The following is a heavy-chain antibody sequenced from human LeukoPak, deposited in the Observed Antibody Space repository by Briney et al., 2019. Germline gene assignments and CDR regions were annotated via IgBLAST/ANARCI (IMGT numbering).Heavy chain of an antibody. CDR2: MHPKSGNT. V-gene: IGHV1-8*01. D-gene: IGHD6-19*01. J-gene: IGHJ4*02. Sequence: ASVKVSCKASGYTFTDYNINWVRQATGQGLEWMGRMHPKSGNTNYAQKFQGRVTMTRNTSISTAYMELSSLKSDDTAVYHCARVAGTVTGTDRDDWGQGTLVTVSS. CDR3: ARVAGTVTGTDRDD. CDR1: GYTFTDYN.